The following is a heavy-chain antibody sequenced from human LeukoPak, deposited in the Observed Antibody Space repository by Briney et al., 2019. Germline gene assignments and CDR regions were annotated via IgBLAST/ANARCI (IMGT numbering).Heavy chain of an antibody. J-gene: IGHJ4*02. Sequence: PGGSLRLSCAASGFTFSSYSMNWVRQAPGKGLEWVSSISNDGKYIYYADSVKGRFTISRDNAKSSLYLQMNSLRAEDTAVYYCARGGTWIQLNGPLDYWGQGTLVTVSS. CDR3: ARGGTWIQLNGPLDY. CDR2: ISNDGKYI. V-gene: IGHV3-21*01. D-gene: IGHD5-18*01. CDR1: GFTFSSYS.